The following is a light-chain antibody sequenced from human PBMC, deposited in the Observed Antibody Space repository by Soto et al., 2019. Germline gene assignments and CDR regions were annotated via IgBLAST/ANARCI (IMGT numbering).Light chain of an antibody. Sequence: QSVLTQPPSVSGAPGQRVTISCTGSSSNIGAGYDVHWYLHLPGTAPKLLIYGNSNRPSGVPDRFSGSRSGTSASLASTGLQAEDEADYYCQSYDRSLSGYVIFGGGTKLTVL. V-gene: IGLV1-40*01. CDR3: QSYDRSLSGYVI. CDR2: GNS. J-gene: IGLJ2*01. CDR1: SSNIGAGYD.